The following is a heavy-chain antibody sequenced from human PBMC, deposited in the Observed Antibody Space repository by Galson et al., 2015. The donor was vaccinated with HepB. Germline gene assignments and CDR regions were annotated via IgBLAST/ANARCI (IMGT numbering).Heavy chain of an antibody. Sequence: QVQLQESGPGLVKPSETLSLTCTVSGGSISSGSYYWSWIRQPAGKGLEWIGRIYTSGSTNYNPSLKSRVTMSVDTSKNQFSLKLSSVTAADTAVYYCARAEAPEQGSGYDFDYWGQGTLVTVSS. CDR2: IYTSGST. CDR1: GGSISSGSYY. V-gene: IGHV4-61*02. J-gene: IGHJ4*02. CDR3: ARAEAPEQGSGYDFDY. D-gene: IGHD3-22*01.